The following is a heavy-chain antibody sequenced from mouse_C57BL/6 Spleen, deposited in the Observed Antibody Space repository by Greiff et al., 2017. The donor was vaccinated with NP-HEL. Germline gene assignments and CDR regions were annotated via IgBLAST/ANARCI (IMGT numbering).Heavy chain of an antibody. CDR3: ARDLIYYDYDGAY. Sequence: EVQRVESGGGLVKPGGSLKLSCAASGFTFSSYAMSWVRQTPEKRLEWVATISDGGSYTYYPDNVKGRFTISRDNAKNNLYLQMSHLKSEDTAMYYCARDLIYYDYDGAYWGQGTLVTVSA. CDR1: GFTFSSYA. D-gene: IGHD2-4*01. V-gene: IGHV5-4*01. J-gene: IGHJ3*01. CDR2: ISDGGSYT.